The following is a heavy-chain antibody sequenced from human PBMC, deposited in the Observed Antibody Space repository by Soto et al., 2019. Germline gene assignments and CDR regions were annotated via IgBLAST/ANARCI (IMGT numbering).Heavy chain of an antibody. CDR3: ARDNSQNCRTPAASSWFHP. CDR1: GFSFSDYF. Sequence: GASVKVSCKASGFSFSDYFMHWVRQAPGQGLEWMGIINPSGDSRNYAQKFQGRVTITRDTSTSTVYMDLRSLRYEDTAVYYCARDNSQNCRTPAASSWFHPWGQGTPVTVSS. CDR2: INPSGDSR. V-gene: IGHV1-46*01. D-gene: IGHD2-15*01. J-gene: IGHJ5*02.